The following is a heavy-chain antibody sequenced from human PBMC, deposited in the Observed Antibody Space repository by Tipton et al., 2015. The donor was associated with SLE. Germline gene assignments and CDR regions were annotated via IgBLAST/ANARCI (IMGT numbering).Heavy chain of an antibody. D-gene: IGHD3-3*01. CDR3: AREEGITIFPRWFDP. CDR1: GGSISSHY. CDR2: IYYSGST. V-gene: IGHV4-59*11. Sequence: TLSLTCTVSGGSISSHYWSWIRQPPGKGLEWIGYIYYSGSTNYNPSLKSRVTISVDTSKNQFSLKLSSVTAADTAVYYCAREEGITIFPRWFDPWGQGTLVTVSS. J-gene: IGHJ5*02.